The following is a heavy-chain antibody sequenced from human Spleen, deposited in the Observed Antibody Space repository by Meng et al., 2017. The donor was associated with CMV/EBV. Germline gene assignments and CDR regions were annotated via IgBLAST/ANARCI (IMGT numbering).Heavy chain of an antibody. CDR2: IYYSGST. V-gene: IGHV4-39*01. CDR1: GGSISSSSYY. Sequence: GGSISSSSYYWGWIRQPPGKGLEWIGTIYYSGSTYYNPSLKSRVTISVDTSRNQFSLKLSSVTAADTAVYYCARGFLLMATTDYWGQGTLVTVSS. J-gene: IGHJ4*02. CDR3: ARGFLLMATTDY. D-gene: IGHD5-24*01.